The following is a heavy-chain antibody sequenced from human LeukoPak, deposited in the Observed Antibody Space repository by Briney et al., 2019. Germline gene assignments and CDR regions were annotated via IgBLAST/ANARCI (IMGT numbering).Heavy chain of an antibody. V-gene: IGHV3-21*01. CDR3: ARDLGSSSPNAY. Sequence: GGSLRLSCAASGFTFSSYSMNWVRQAPGKGLEWVSSTSSSSSYIYYADSVKGRFTISRDNPKNSLYLQMNSLRAEDTAVYYCARDLGSSSPNAYWGQGTLVTVSS. D-gene: IGHD6-13*01. CDR2: TSSSSSYI. CDR1: GFTFSSYS. J-gene: IGHJ4*02.